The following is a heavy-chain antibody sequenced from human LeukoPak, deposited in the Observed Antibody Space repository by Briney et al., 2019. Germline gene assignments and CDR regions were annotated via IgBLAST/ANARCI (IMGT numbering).Heavy chain of an antibody. CDR1: GGSISSSNW. CDR3: ARDSSRITIFGVAACGMDV. CDR2: IYYSGST. V-gene: IGHV4-61*01. J-gene: IGHJ6*02. D-gene: IGHD3-3*01. Sequence: SETLSLTCAVSGGSISSSNWWSWIRQPPGKGLEWIGYIYYSGSTNYNPSLKSRVTISVDTSKNQFSLRLNSVTAADTAVYYCARDSSRITIFGVAACGMDVWGQGTTVTVSS.